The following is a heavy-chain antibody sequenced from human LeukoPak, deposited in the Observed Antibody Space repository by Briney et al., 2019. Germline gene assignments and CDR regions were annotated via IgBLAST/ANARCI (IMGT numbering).Heavy chain of an antibody. CDR1: GYTFASYG. CDR3: AREANSCTGISCYDGWFDP. Sequence: ASVKVSCKASGYTFASYGITWVRQAPGQGLEWMGWISAYNGVTNYAQELQGRVTMTTDTSTSTACMELRSLRSDDTAVYYCAREANSCTGISCYDGWFDPWGQGTLVTVSS. J-gene: IGHJ5*02. V-gene: IGHV1-18*01. D-gene: IGHD2-2*01. CDR2: ISAYNGVT.